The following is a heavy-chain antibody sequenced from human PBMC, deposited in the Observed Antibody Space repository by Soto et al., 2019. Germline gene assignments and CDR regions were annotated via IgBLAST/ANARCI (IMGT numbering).Heavy chain of an antibody. D-gene: IGHD3-10*01. CDR1: GGSFIGYY. Sequence: PSETLSLTCAVYGGSFIGYYWSWIRQPPGKGLEWIGEINHSGSTNYNPSLKSRVTISVDTSKNQFSLKLSSVTAADTAVYYCARGRYNYYGSGSYQKLNWFDPWGQGTLVTVSS. CDR3: ARGRYNYYGSGSYQKLNWFDP. V-gene: IGHV4-34*01. J-gene: IGHJ5*02. CDR2: INHSGST.